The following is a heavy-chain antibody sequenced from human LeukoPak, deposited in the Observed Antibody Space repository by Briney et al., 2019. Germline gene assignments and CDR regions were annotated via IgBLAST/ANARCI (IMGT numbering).Heavy chain of an antibody. CDR2: MNPNSGNT. Sequence: ASVKVSCKASGYTFTSYDINWVRQATGRGLEWMGWMNPNSGNTGYAQKFQGRVTMTRNTSISTAYMELSSLRSEDTAVYYCARGYRRSSGWYFPKYYYYYMDVWGKGTTVTISS. D-gene: IGHD6-19*01. J-gene: IGHJ6*03. CDR1: GYTFTSYD. V-gene: IGHV1-8*01. CDR3: ARGYRRSSGWYFPKYYYYYMDV.